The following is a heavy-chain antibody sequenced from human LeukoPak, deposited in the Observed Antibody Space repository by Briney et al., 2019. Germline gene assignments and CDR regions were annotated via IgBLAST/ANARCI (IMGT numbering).Heavy chain of an antibody. Sequence: PGGSLRLSCAASGFTFSSYAMHWVRQAPGKGLEWVAVISYDGSNKYYADSVKGRFTISRDNSKNTLYLQMNSLRAEDTAVYYCAKGSGWEVSYYYYYMDVWGKGTTVTIPS. CDR3: AKGSGWEVSYYYYYMDV. J-gene: IGHJ6*03. CDR1: GFTFSSYA. CDR2: ISYDGSNK. V-gene: IGHV3-30*04. D-gene: IGHD1-26*01.